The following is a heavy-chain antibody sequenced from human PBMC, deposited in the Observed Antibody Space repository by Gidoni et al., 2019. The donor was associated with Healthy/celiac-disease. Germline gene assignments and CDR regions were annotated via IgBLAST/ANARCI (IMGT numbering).Heavy chain of an antibody. J-gene: IGHJ4*02. CDR1: GFTFSDYY. CDR3: ARAPIAAAGTWYCDY. D-gene: IGHD6-13*01. V-gene: IGHV3-11*01. Sequence: QVQLVESGGGLVKPGGSLRLSCAASGFTFSDYYMSWIRQAPGKGVEWVSYISSSGSTIDYADSLYLQMNSLRAEDTAVYYCARAPIAAAGTWYCDYWGQGTLVTVSS. CDR2: ISSSGSTI.